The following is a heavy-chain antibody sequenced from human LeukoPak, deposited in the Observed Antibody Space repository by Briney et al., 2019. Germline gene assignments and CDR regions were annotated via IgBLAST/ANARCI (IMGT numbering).Heavy chain of an antibody. CDR3: AKDGGSSSDYYYYYMDV. V-gene: IGHV3-30*02. CDR2: IRYDGSNK. CDR1: GFTFSSYG. Sequence: GSLRLSCAASGFTFSSYGMHWVRQAPGKGLEWVAFIRYDGSNKYYADSVKGRSTISRDNSKNTLYLQMNSLRAEDTAVYYCAKDGGSSSDYYYYYMDVWGKGTTVTVSS. D-gene: IGHD6-6*01. J-gene: IGHJ6*03.